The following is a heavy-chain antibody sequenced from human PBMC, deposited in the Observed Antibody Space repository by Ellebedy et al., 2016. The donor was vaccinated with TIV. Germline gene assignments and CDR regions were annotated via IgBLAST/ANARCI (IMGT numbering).Heavy chain of an antibody. CDR3: ARDLGGYYYFDY. V-gene: IGHV3-33*01. CDR2: IWYVGSNK. Sequence: GGSLRLXCAASGFTFSSYGMHWVRQAPGKGLEWVAVIWYVGSNKYYADSVKGRFTISRDNSKNTLYLQMNSLRAEDTAVYYCARDLGGYYYFDYWGQGTLVIVSS. CDR1: GFTFSSYG. J-gene: IGHJ4*02. D-gene: IGHD3-22*01.